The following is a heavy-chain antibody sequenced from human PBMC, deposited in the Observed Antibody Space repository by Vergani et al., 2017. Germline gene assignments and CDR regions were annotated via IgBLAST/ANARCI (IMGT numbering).Heavy chain of an antibody. CDR3: AXGWATVTKYPVFDL. CDR2: IYYSGST. V-gene: IGHV4-39*01. D-gene: IGHD4-17*01. J-gene: IGHJ2*01. CDR1: GGSISSSSYY. Sequence: QLQLQESGPGLVKPSETLTLTCTVSGGSISSSSYYWGWIRQPPGKGLEWIGSIYYSGSTYYNPSLKSRVTISVDTSKNQFSLKLSSVTAADTAVYYCAXGWATVTKYPVFDLWGRGTLVTVSS.